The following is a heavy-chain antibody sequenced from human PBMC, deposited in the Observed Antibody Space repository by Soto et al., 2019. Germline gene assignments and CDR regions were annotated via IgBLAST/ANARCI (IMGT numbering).Heavy chain of an antibody. CDR1: GDSVSSNSAA. V-gene: IGHV6-1*01. CDR2: TYYRSKWYN. Sequence: SETLSLTCAISGDSVSSNSAAWNWIRQSPSRGLEWLGRTYYRSKWYNDYAVSVKSRITINPDTSKNQFSLQLNSVTPEDTAVYYCAKRKTTDSSDAFDIWGQGTMVTVSS. CDR3: AKRKTTDSSDAFDI. J-gene: IGHJ3*02. D-gene: IGHD3-22*01.